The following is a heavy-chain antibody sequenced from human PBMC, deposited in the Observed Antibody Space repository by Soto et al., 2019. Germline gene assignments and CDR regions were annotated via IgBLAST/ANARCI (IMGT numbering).Heavy chain of an antibody. J-gene: IGHJ4*02. Sequence: GGSLRLSCAASGFSLTDYGMHWVRQPPGKGLEWVADISYDGRNKYYTDSVRGRFTISRDISKGTLYLQMNSLRPEDTAVYYCAKSNRGAYDTPDFWGQGTPVTAPQ. CDR2: ISYDGRNK. CDR1: GFSLTDYG. V-gene: IGHV3-30*18. D-gene: IGHD3-22*01. CDR3: AKSNRGAYDTPDF.